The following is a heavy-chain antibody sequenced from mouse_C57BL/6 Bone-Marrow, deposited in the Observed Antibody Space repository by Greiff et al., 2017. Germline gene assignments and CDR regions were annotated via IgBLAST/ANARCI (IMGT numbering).Heavy chain of an antibody. CDR2: IHPNSGST. D-gene: IGHD1-1*01. Sequence: VQLQQPGAELVKPGASVKLSCKASGYTFTSYWMHWVKQRPGQGLEWIGMIHPNSGSTNYNEKFKSKATLTVDNYSSTAYMQLSSLTSEDSAVYYCATFRDYYGSSWYFDVWGTGTTVTVSS. CDR3: ATFRDYYGSSWYFDV. V-gene: IGHV1-64*01. CDR1: GYTFTSYW. J-gene: IGHJ1*03.